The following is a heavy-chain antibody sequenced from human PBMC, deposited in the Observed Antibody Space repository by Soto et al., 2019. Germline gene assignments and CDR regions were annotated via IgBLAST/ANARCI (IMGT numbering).Heavy chain of an antibody. Sequence: EVQLLVSGGGLAQPGGTLRLSCSPSGFSFSNYAMSWVRQAPGKGPEWVSLISGSGGSSFYPDSVKGRFTISRANFRGTVYLQMSSLKTEDTAIYYFAKHQLITWNANDAFDVWGQGTMVTFSS. D-gene: IGHD1-1*01. V-gene: IGHV3-23*01. J-gene: IGHJ3*01. CDR2: ISGSGGSS. CDR3: AKHQLITWNANDAFDV. CDR1: GFSFSNYA.